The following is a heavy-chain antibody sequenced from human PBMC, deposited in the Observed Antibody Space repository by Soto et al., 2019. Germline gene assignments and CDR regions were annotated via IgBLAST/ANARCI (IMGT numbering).Heavy chain of an antibody. D-gene: IGHD6-13*01. CDR2: IIPIFGTA. Sequence: SVKVSCKASGGTFSSYAISWVRQAPGQGLEWMGGIIPIFGTANYAQKFQGRVTITADESTSTAYMELSSLRSEDTAVYYCARGGHSSSWLYNWFDPWGQGTLVTVSS. V-gene: IGHV1-69*13. CDR3: ARGGHSSSWLYNWFDP. CDR1: GGTFSSYA. J-gene: IGHJ5*02.